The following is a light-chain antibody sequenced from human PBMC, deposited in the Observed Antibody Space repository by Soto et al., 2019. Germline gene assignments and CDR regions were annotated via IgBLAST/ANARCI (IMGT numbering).Light chain of an antibody. CDR2: GAS. Sequence: DAQMTQSPSSLSASVGDRGTIACRASQPISHYLNWYQQKPGDVPKVLIFGASSLRSGVPSRFSGSGYGTDFTLTINSLHPDDIATYYCQQTHAAPLTFGQGTR. CDR3: QQTHAAPLT. J-gene: IGKJ5*01. V-gene: IGKV1-39*01. CDR1: QPISHY.